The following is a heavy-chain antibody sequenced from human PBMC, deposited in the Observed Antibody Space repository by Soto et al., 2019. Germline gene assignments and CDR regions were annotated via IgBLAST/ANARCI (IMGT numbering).Heavy chain of an antibody. D-gene: IGHD3-10*01. V-gene: IGHV2-5*02. Sequence: SGPTLVNPTQTLTLTCTFSGFSLSTSGVGVGWIRQPPGKALEWLALIYWDDDKRYSPSLKSRLTITKDTSKNQVVLTMTNMDPVDTATYYCAHSRRGGLLWFGEAPGTWFDPWGQGTLVTVSS. J-gene: IGHJ5*02. CDR1: GFSLSTSGVG. CDR3: AHSRRGGLLWFGEAPGTWFDP. CDR2: IYWDDDK.